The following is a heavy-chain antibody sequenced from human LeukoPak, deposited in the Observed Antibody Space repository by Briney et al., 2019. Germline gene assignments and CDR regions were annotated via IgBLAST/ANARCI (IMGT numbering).Heavy chain of an antibody. CDR1: GGSISSGDYY. CDR2: IYYSGST. V-gene: IGHV4-30-4*01. D-gene: IGHD2-2*01. J-gene: IGHJ3*02. Sequence: SETLSLTCTVSGGSISSGDYYWSWIRQPPGKGLEWIGYIYYSGSTYYNPSLKSRVTISVVTSKNQFSLKLSSVTAADTAVYYCARASLDIVVVPAAREAYAFDIWGQGTMVTVSS. CDR3: ARASLDIVVVPAAREAYAFDI.